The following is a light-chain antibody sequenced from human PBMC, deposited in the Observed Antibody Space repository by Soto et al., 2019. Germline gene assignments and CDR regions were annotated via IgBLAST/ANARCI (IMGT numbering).Light chain of an antibody. Sequence: DIQMTQSPSSLSASVGDSVTITCRASQNIKTYLHWYQQKPGKAPNLLFHAASSLHRGVPSRFSGSGSVTDFTLTISSLQPEDFATYYCQQSFSSPPWTYGQATKVEIK. CDR1: QNIKTY. CDR2: AAS. J-gene: IGKJ1*01. V-gene: IGKV1-39*01. CDR3: QQSFSSPPWT.